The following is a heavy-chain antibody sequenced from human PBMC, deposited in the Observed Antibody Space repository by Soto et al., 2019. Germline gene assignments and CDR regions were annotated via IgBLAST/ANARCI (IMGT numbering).Heavy chain of an antibody. V-gene: IGHV3-33*01. Sequence: GGSLRLSCAASGFTFSSYGMHWVRQAPGKGLEWVAVIWYDGSNKYYADSVKGRFTISRDNSKNTLYLQMNSLRAEDTAVYYCARDPANSHAFDIWGQGTMVTVSS. CDR1: GFTFSSYG. D-gene: IGHD1-1*01. CDR2: IWYDGSNK. J-gene: IGHJ3*02. CDR3: ARDPANSHAFDI.